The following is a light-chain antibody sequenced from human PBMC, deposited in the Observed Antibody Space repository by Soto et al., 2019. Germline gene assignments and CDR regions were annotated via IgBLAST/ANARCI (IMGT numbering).Light chain of an antibody. CDR2: GAS. Sequence: EIVMTQSPATLSVSPGERATLSCRASQSVSDNLAWYQQKPGQAPRLLIYGASTGATGIPARFSGSGSGTEFTLTISSLQPEDFAVYYWQQYNNWPLTFGPGTKVD. CDR3: QQYNNWPLT. J-gene: IGKJ3*01. V-gene: IGKV3-15*01. CDR1: QSVSDN.